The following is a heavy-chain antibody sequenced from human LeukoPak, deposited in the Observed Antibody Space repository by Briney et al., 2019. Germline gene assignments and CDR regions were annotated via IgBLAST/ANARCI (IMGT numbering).Heavy chain of an antibody. Sequence: PGGSPRLSCAVSGFTFNNYAMSWVRQAPGKGLDWVSSISDTGVGTYYAGSVKGRFTISRDNSKDTLYLQMHSLRAEDTAIYYCAKDWQVGYGSSWYYYFDYWGQGTPVIVSS. D-gene: IGHD6-13*01. CDR1: GFTFNNYA. V-gene: IGHV3-23*01. CDR3: AKDWQVGYGSSWYYYFDY. J-gene: IGHJ4*02. CDR2: ISDTGVGT.